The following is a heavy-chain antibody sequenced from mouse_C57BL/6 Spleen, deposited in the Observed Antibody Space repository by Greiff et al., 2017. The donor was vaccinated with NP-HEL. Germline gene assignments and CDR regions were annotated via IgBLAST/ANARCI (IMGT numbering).Heavy chain of an antibody. Sequence: QVHVKQPGAELVMPGASVKLSCKASGYTFTSYWMHWVKQRPGQGLEWIGEIDPSDSYTNYNQKFKGKSTLTVDKSSSTAYMQLSSLTSEDSAVYYCARLSGFFDYWGQGTTLTVSS. CDR2: IDPSDSYT. J-gene: IGHJ2*01. CDR1: GYTFTSYW. D-gene: IGHD1-3*01. CDR3: ARLSGFFDY. V-gene: IGHV1-69*01.